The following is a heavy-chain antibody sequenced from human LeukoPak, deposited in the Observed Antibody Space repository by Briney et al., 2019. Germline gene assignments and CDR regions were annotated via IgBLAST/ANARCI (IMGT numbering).Heavy chain of an antibody. Sequence: SETLSLSCTVSAGSISRSSTYDRGWIRQPPGKGLEWIGSIYYSGSSYYNPSLKSRITMSVDTSKSQFSLRLKSVTAADTAVYYRARLEFLGGPFEYWGQGILVTVSA. V-gene: IGHV4-39*01. CDR3: ARLEFLGGPFEY. D-gene: IGHD3-16*01. CDR1: AGSISRSSTYD. CDR2: IYYSGSS. J-gene: IGHJ4*02.